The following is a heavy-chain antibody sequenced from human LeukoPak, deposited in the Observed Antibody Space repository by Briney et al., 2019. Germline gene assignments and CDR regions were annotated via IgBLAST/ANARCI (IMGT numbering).Heavy chain of an antibody. V-gene: IGHV3-9*01. CDR2: ISWNSGSI. D-gene: IGHD3-10*01. Sequence: GGSLRLSCAASGFTFDDYAMHWVRQAPGKGLEWVSGISWNSGSIGYADSVKGRFTISRDNAKNSLYLQMNSLRAEDTALYYCAKEEGYGSGSCSWFDPWGQGTLVTVSS. CDR3: AKEEGYGSGSCSWFDP. CDR1: GFTFDDYA. J-gene: IGHJ5*02.